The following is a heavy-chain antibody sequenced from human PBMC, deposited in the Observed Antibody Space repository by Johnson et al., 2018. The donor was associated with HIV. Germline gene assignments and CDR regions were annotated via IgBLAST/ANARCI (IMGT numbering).Heavy chain of an antibody. CDR1: GFTFSNAW. V-gene: IGHV3-30-3*01. D-gene: IGHD3-22*01. CDR3: ARSSGYYGTDALDI. J-gene: IGHJ3*02. Sequence: QVQLVESGGGLVQPGGSLRLSCAASGFTFSNAWMSWVRQAPGKGLEWVAVISYDGSNKYYADSVKGRFTISRDNSKNTLYLQMNSLRPEDTAVYYCARSSGYYGTDALDIWGQGTMVTVSS. CDR2: ISYDGSNK.